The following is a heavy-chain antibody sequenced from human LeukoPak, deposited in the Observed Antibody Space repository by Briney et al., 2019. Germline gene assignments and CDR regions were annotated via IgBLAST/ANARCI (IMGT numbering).Heavy chain of an antibody. D-gene: IGHD3-22*01. CDR3: ARHGIHWYYDSSGYSDAFDI. CDR2: IYPGDSDT. J-gene: IGHJ3*02. Sequence: GESLKISCKGSGYSFTSYWIGWVRQMPGKGLERMGIIYPGDSDTRYSPSFQGQVTISADKSISTAYLQWSSLKASDTAMYYCARHGIHWYYDSSGYSDAFDIWGQGTMVTVSS. V-gene: IGHV5-51*01. CDR1: GYSFTSYW.